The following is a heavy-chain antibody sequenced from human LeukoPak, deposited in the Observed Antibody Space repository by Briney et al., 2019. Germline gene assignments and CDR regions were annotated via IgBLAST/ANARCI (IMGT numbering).Heavy chain of an antibody. D-gene: IGHD3-3*01. Sequence: SETLSLTCTVSGGSISNYYWSWIRQPAGKGLEWIGRVYTSGSTNYNPSLKSRVTMSVDTSKNQFSPKLSSVTAADTAVYYCARDRVTILSDYYYYYMDVWGKGTTVTVSS. CDR1: GGSISNYY. V-gene: IGHV4-4*07. CDR3: ARDRVTILSDYYYYYMDV. CDR2: VYTSGST. J-gene: IGHJ6*03.